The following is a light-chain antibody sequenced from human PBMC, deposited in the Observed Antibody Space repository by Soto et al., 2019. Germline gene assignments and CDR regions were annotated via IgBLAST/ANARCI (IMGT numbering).Light chain of an antibody. CDR3: LQIRSSPLT. CDR2: GAS. J-gene: IGKJ1*01. Sequence: SVAAGARTTHSCRASQSVSSTYLAWYQQKPGQAPRLLIYGASSRATGIPDRFSGSGSGTDFTLTISRVEREGFAVYYCLQIRSSPLTFDQRAVVDIK. CDR1: QSVSSTY. V-gene: IGKV3-20*01.